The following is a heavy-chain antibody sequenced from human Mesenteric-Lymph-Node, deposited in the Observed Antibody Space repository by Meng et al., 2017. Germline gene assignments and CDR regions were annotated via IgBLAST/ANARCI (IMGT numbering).Heavy chain of an antibody. CDR2: INPNSGGT. CDR1: RYTFTGYY. Sequence: LWHAGAQVKSTVASVKASCKASRYTFTGYYMHRVRQAPGQGLEWMGRINPNSGGTNYAQKFQGRVTMTRDTSISTAYMELSRLRSDDTAVYYCAHQAVAGTRGWFDPWGQGTLVTVSS. CDR3: AHQAVAGTRGWFDP. D-gene: IGHD6-19*01. J-gene: IGHJ5*02. V-gene: IGHV1-2*06.